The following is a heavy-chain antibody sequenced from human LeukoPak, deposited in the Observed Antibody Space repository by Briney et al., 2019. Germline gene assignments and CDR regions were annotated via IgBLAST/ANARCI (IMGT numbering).Heavy chain of an antibody. Sequence: ASVKVSCKASGYTFTSYDINWVRQATGQGLEWMGWMNPNSGNTGYAQKFQGRVTMTRNTSISTAYMELSSLRSEDTAVYYCARGVWSGSGYRYYYYYYGMDVWGQGTTVTVSS. J-gene: IGHJ6*02. V-gene: IGHV1-8*02. CDR1: GYTFTSYD. CDR3: ARGVWSGSGYRYYYYYYGMDV. D-gene: IGHD3-22*01. CDR2: MNPNSGNT.